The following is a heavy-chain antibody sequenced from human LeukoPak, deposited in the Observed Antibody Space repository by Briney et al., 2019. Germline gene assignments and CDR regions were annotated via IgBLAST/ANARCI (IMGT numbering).Heavy chain of an antibody. CDR3: ARVSLRYCGGDCYYSGAFDI. V-gene: IGHV1-46*01. Sequence: ASVKVSCKASGYTFTSYYMHWVRQAPGRGLEWMGIINPSGGSTSYAQKFQGRVTMTRDTSTSTVYMELSSLRSEDTAVYYCARVSLRYCGGDCYYSGAFDIWGQGTMVTVSS. J-gene: IGHJ3*02. CDR1: GYTFTSYY. D-gene: IGHD2-21*02. CDR2: INPSGGST.